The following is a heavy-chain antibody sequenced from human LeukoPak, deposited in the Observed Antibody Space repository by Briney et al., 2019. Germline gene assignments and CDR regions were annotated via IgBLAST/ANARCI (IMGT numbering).Heavy chain of an antibody. V-gene: IGHV3-48*04. CDR2: ISSSGSTI. CDR1: GFTFSSYS. Sequence: PGGSLRLSCAASGFTFSSYSMNWVRQAPGKGLEWVSYISSSGSTIYYADSVKGRFTISRDNAKNSLYLQMNSLRAEDTAVYYCASDSSGWYVSPHFDYWGQGTLVTVSS. CDR3: ASDSSGWYVSPHFDY. J-gene: IGHJ4*02. D-gene: IGHD6-19*01.